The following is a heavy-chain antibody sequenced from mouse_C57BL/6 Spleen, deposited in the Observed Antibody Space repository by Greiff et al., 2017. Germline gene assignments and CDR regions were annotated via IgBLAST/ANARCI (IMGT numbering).Heavy chain of an antibody. V-gene: IGHV1-55*01. CDR1: GYTFTSYW. CDR3: ARGSSGAVYFDY. J-gene: IGHJ2*01. Sequence: QVQLQQPGAELVKPGASVKMSCKASGYTFTSYWITWVKQRPGQGLEWIGDIYPGSGSTNYNEKFKSKATLTVDTSSSTAYMQLSSLTSEDSAVYYCARGSSGAVYFDYWGQGTTRTVSS. D-gene: IGHD3-2*02. CDR2: IYPGSGST.